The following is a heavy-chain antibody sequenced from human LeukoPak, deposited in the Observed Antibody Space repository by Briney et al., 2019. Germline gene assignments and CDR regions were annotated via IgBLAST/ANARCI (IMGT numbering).Heavy chain of an antibody. CDR1: GGDFSHYA. Sequence: ASVKVSCKSPGGDFSHYAISWVRQAPGQGREWMGGIVPIFGTANYAQKFQGRVTITVDESTSTAYMELSSLRSEDTAVYYCARIAVPASIYGWFDPWGQGTLVTVSS. J-gene: IGHJ5*02. CDR2: IVPIFGTA. V-gene: IGHV1-69*01. CDR3: ARIAVPASIYGWFDP. D-gene: IGHD2-2*01.